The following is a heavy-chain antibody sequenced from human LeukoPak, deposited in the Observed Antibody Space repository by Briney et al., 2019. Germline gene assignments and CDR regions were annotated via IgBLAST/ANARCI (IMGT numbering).Heavy chain of an antibody. CDR3: ARSRDGYKTYYFDY. CDR1: GFTVSSNY. J-gene: IGHJ4*02. V-gene: IGHV3-53*04. D-gene: IGHD5-24*01. Sequence: PGGSLRLSCAASGFTVSSNYMSWVRQAPGKGLEWVSVIYSGGSTYYADSVKGRFTISRHNSKNTLYLQMNSLRAEDTAVYYCARSRDGYKTYYFDYWGQGILVTVSS. CDR2: IYSGGST.